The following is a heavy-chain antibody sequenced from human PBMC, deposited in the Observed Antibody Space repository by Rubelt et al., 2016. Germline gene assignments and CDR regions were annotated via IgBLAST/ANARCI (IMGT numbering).Heavy chain of an antibody. CDR2: IFYSGST. Sequence: QVQLQESGPGLVKPSETLSLTCTVSGGSISSYYWSWIRQPPGKGLEWIGYIFYSGSTNYNPSLKSRVPISVDTSKNQVSLKLGSVTAADTAVYYCARTQFSDAFDIWGQETMVTVSS. J-gene: IGHJ3*02. V-gene: IGHV4-59*08. CDR1: GGSISSYY. CDR3: ARTQFSDAFDI.